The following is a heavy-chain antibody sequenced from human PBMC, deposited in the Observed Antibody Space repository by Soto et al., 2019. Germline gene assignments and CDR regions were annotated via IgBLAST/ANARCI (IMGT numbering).Heavy chain of an antibody. J-gene: IGHJ6*02. D-gene: IGHD3-10*01. CDR2: IYYSGST. CDR1: GGSISSYY. CDR3: ARNNPTRWHIRGYYYYGMDV. Sequence: SETLSLTCTVSGGSISSYYWSWIRQPPGKGLEWIGYIYYSGSTNYNPSLKSRVTISVDTSKNQFSLKLSSLTAADTAVYYCARNNPTRWHIRGYYYYGMDVWGQGTMVTVAS. V-gene: IGHV4-59*01.